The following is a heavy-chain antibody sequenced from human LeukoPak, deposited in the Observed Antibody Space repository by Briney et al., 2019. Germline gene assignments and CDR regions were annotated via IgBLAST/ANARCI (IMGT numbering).Heavy chain of an antibody. J-gene: IGHJ4*02. D-gene: IGHD2-2*01. CDR1: GFTFSSYA. CDR2: ISGSGGST. Sequence: PGGSLRLSCAASGFTFSSYAMSWVRQAPGKGLEWVSAISGSGGSTYYADSVKGRFTISRDNSKNTLYLQMNSLRAEDTAVYYCAKGPMRSGYCSSTSCFYPFDYWGQGTLVTVSS. V-gene: IGHV3-23*01. CDR3: AKGPMRSGYCSSTSCFYPFDY.